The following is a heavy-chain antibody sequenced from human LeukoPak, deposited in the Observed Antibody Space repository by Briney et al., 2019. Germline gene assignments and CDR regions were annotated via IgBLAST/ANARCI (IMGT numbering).Heavy chain of an antibody. J-gene: IGHJ5*02. V-gene: IGHV1-18*01. CDR3: AICEYGSGSYPSRP. CDR2: ISAYNGNT. D-gene: IGHD3-10*01. CDR1: GYTFTSYG. Sequence: ASVKVSCKASGYTFTSYGISWVRQAPGQGLEWMGWISAYNGNTNYAKKLQGRVTMTTDTSTSTAYMELRSLRSDDTAVYYCAICEYGSGSYPSRPWGQGTLVTVSS.